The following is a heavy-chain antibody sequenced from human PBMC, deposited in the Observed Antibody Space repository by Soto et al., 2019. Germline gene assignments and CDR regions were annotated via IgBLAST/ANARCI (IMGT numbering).Heavy chain of an antibody. CDR3: ATGLSGTAAYYGMDV. D-gene: IGHD1-26*01. CDR1: RYTLTELS. CDR2: FAPDDGET. J-gene: IGHJ6*02. V-gene: IGHV1-24*01. Sequence: ASVKVSCKVSRYTLTELSMHWVRQAPGKGLEWMGGFAPDDGETIYAQKFPGRVTMTEDTSTDTAYMELSSLRSEDTAVYYCATGLSGTAAYYGMDVWGQGATVTVSS.